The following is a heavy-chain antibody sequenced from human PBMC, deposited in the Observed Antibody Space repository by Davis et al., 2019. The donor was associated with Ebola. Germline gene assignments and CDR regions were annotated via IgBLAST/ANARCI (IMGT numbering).Heavy chain of an antibody. D-gene: IGHD6-19*01. V-gene: IGHV4-59*01. Sequence: MPSETLSLTCTVSGGSISSSYWSWIRQPPGKGLEWIGYIYHSESSNYNPSLKSRVTISVDTSKNHFSLKLSSVTAADTAVDYCARDSRWLVPGTYYYYGMDVWGQGTTVTVSS. CDR3: ARDSRWLVPGTYYYYGMDV. CDR1: GGSISSSY. CDR2: IYHSESS. J-gene: IGHJ6*02.